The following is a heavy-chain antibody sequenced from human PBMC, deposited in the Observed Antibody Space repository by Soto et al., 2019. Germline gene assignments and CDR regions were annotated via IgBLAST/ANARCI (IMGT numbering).Heavy chain of an antibody. CDR3: AKRRGAGGHFDY. CDR1: GFTFSSYA. Sequence: DVQLLESGGGLVQPEGSLRLSCAASGFTFSSYAMGWVRQGPGKGLEWVAVVSIGGSTHYADSVRGRFTISRDHSKNTLSLQMNSLTAEYTAVYFCAKRRGAGGHFDYWCQGALVTVSS. CDR2: VSIGGST. D-gene: IGHD2-15*01. J-gene: IGHJ4*02. V-gene: IGHV3-23*01.